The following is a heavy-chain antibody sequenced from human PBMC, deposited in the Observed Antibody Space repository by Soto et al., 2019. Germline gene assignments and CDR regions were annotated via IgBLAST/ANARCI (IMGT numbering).Heavy chain of an antibody. Sequence: SLRLSCAASGFSFSNAWINWVRQVPGKGLEWVGRIKSKTDGGTTDFAAPVKGRFAISRDDSNNMVYLQMNSLKTEDTAVYYCTTYSYITIVIIRFDYWGHGTLVTVSS. CDR2: IKSKTDGGTT. V-gene: IGHV3-15*07. J-gene: IGHJ4*01. CDR1: GFSFSNAW. CDR3: TTYSYITIVIIRFDY. D-gene: IGHD3-16*02.